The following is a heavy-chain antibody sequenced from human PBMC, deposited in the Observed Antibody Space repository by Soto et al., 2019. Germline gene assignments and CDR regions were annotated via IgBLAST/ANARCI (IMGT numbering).Heavy chain of an antibody. CDR1: GYTFTSYG. CDR2: ISAYNGNT. Sequence: GESVRVSCKASGYTFTSYGISWVRQAPGQGLEWMGWISAYNGNTNYAQKLQGRVTMTTDTSTSTVYMELRRLRSDDTAVYYCARSLLALWDSSGYYRHASWYLVLWSRG. J-gene: IGHJ2*01. D-gene: IGHD3-22*01. V-gene: IGHV1-18*01. CDR3: ARSLLALWDSSGYYRHASWYLVL.